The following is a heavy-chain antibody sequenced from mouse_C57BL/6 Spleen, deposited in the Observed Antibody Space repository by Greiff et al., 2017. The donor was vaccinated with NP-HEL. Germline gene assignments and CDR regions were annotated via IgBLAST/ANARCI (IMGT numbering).Heavy chain of an antibody. CDR2: IDPEDGET. J-gene: IGHJ2*01. Sequence: VHVKQSGAELVKPGASVKLSCTASGFNIKDYYMHWVKQRTEQGLEWIGRIDPEDGETKYAPKFQGKATITADTSSNTAYLQLSSLTSGDTAVYYCARLLGDGYDFDYWGQGTTLTVSS. V-gene: IGHV14-2*01. D-gene: IGHD2-3*01. CDR1: GFNIKDYY. CDR3: ARLLGDGYDFDY.